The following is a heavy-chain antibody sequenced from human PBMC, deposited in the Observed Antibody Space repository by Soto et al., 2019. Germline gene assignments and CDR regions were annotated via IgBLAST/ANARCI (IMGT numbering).Heavy chain of an antibody. CDR2: ISYDGSFV. D-gene: IGHD1-1*01. Sequence: GGSLRLSCVVSGLTFSDYGFHWVRQAPGKGLDWVAAISYDGSFVYYADSVRGRFTISRDNSRNTLDLQMNALRHEDTAVYYCAKERGRNRNFAMDVWGQGTSVTVSS. CDR3: AKERGRNRNFAMDV. J-gene: IGHJ6*02. V-gene: IGHV3-30*18. CDR1: GLTFSDYG.